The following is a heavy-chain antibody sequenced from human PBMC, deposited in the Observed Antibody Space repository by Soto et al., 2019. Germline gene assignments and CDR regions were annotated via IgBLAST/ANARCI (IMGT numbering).Heavy chain of an antibody. CDR2: IIPIFGTA. CDR3: ASSKEGYYDSSGYYSWPY. CDR1: GGTFSSYA. J-gene: IGHJ4*02. D-gene: IGHD3-22*01. Sequence: ASVKVSCNASGGTFSSYAISWVRQAPGQGLEWMGGIIPIFGTANYAQKFQGRVTITADKSTSTAYMELSSLRSEDTAVYYCASSKEGYYDSSGYYSWPYWGQGTLVTVSS. V-gene: IGHV1-69*06.